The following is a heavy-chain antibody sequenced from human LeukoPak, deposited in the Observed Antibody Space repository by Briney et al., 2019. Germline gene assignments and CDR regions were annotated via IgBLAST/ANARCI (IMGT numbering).Heavy chain of an antibody. CDR2: ISWNSGNI. Sequence: GGSLRLSCAASGFTFDDYVMHWVRQAPGKGLEWVATISWNSGNIDYADSVKGRFTISRDNAKNSLYLQMNSLRAEDTAFCYCAKDSGYDFFDYWGQGTLVTVSS. CDR3: AKDSGYDFFDY. J-gene: IGHJ4*02. D-gene: IGHD5-12*01. V-gene: IGHV3-9*01. CDR1: GFTFDDYV.